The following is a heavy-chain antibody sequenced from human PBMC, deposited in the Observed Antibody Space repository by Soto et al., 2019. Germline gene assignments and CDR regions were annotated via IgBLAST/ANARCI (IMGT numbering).Heavy chain of an antibody. CDR3: ARDLSSSEYYGMDV. V-gene: IGHV3-30*14. D-gene: IGHD6-6*01. Sequence: GSLRLSCSASGFTFSSYAMHWVRQAPGKGLEWVAVISYDGSNKYYADSVKVRFTISRDNSKNTLYLQMNSLRAEDTAVYYFARDLSSSEYYGMDVWGQGTKVTVSS. J-gene: IGHJ6*02. CDR2: ISYDGSNK. CDR1: GFTFSSYA.